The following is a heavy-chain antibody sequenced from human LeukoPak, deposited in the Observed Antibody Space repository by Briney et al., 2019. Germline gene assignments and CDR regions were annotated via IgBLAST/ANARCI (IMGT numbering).Heavy chain of an antibody. V-gene: IGHV3-74*01. J-gene: IGHJ3*02. CDR1: GFTFSSYE. D-gene: IGHD3-16*01. CDR3: ATSSVWGGAFNI. CDR2: IDSEGSDI. Sequence: GGSLRLSCAASGFTFSSYEMNWVRQAPGKGLVWVSRIDSEGSDIIYADSVKGRFTISRDNAKNTLYLQMSSLRAEDTAVYYCATSSVWGGAFNIWGQGTMVTVSS.